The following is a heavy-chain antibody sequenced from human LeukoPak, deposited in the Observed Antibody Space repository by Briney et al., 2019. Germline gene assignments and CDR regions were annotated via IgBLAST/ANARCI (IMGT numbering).Heavy chain of an antibody. V-gene: IGHV3-48*04. D-gene: IGHD3-9*01. CDR3: ARDADILTGYYLDY. CDR1: GFTFSSFS. CDR2: ISSSSSTI. J-gene: IGHJ4*02. Sequence: GGSLRLSCAASGFTFSSFSMNWVRQAPGKGLEWVSYISSSSSTIYYADSVKGRFTISRDNAKSSLYLQMNSRRAEDTAVYYCARDADILTGYYLDYWGQGTLATVSS.